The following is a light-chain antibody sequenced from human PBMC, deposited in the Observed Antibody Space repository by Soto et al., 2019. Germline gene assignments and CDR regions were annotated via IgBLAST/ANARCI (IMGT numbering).Light chain of an antibody. V-gene: IGKV1-39*01. Sequence: DIQMTQSPSSLSASVGDRVTITCRASQSISLYLNWYQQKPGKAPNLLIYAASSLQSEVPSRFSGSGSGTDFTLTISTLQPEDFATYYCQQSYSTPLTFGGGTKVEIK. CDR2: AAS. J-gene: IGKJ4*01. CDR1: QSISLY. CDR3: QQSYSTPLT.